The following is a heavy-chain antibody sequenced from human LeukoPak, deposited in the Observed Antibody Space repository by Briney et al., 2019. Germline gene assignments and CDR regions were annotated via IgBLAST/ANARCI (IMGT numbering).Heavy chain of an antibody. V-gene: IGHV3-53*05. CDR1: GLTVSSNS. CDR2: IYSGGST. D-gene: IGHD3-3*01. J-gene: IGHJ3*02. CDR3: ARDILEWFHRGDAFDI. Sequence: PGGSLRLSCAASGLTVSSNSMSWVRQAPGKGLEWVSFIYSGGSTYYADSVKGRFTISRDNSKNTLSLQMNSLRAEDTAVYYCARDILEWFHRGDAFDIWGQGTMVTVSA.